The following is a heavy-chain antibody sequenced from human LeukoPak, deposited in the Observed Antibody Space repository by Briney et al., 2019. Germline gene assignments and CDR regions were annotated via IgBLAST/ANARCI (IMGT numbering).Heavy chain of an antibody. D-gene: IGHD5-24*01. CDR1: GGSISSSRWY. V-gene: IGHV4-39*01. CDR2: IYKGGST. Sequence: SETLSLTCSVSGGSISSSRWYWGWVRQPPEKGLEWIGSIYKGGSTYYNPSLKGRVTISVDTSKNQFSLKLDSVTVADTAVYYCASPKDEYYYFMDVWGKGTTVTVSS. J-gene: IGHJ6*03. CDR3: ASPKDEYYYFMDV.